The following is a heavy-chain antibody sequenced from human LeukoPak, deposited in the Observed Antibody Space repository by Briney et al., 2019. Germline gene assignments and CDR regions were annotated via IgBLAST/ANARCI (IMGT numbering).Heavy chain of an antibody. CDR1: GRTFGNYW. CDR3: ASSFDYGTSDTCAL. Sequence: PGGSLRLSCAASGRTFGNYWMTWVRQSPGKGLQWVATIHPDGGASTYLDSVEGRFTISRDNAANSLYLQMNSLGAEDSAIYYCASSFDYGTSDTCALGVQGTLVTVTS. V-gene: IGHV3-7*01. J-gene: IGHJ4*02. CDR2: IHPDGGAS. D-gene: IGHD4/OR15-4a*01.